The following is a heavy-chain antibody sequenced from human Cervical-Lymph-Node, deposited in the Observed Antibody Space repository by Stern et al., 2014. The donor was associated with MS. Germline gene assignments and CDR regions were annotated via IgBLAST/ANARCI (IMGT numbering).Heavy chain of an antibody. CDR3: ARSRVVAXPLDY. CDR2: SNPGDGTT. V-gene: IGHV1-46*01. J-gene: IGHJ4*02. D-gene: IGHD2-15*01. CDR1: GYTFTSYY. Sequence: VQLLESGAEVKKPGASVRISCKTSGYTFTSYYMHWVRQAPGQGLEWMGISNPGDGTTRFVQKFQGRVTMTSDTSTSTVYMDLSSLTSEDTAVYYCARSRVVAXPLDYWGQGTLVTVSS.